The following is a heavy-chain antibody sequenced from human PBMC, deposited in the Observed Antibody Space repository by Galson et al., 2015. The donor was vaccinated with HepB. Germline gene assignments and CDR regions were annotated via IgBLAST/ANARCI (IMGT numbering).Heavy chain of an antibody. CDR3: ARNTRTFPYYYYGMDV. J-gene: IGHJ6*02. V-gene: IGHV4-39*01. D-gene: IGHD2/OR15-2a*01. CDR1: GGSISSSSYY. CDR2: IYYSGST. Sequence: SETLSLTCPVSGGSISSSSYYWGWIRQPPGKGLEWIGSIYYSGSTYYNPSLKSRVTISVDTSKNQFSLKLSSVTAADTAVYYCARNTRTFPYYYYGMDVWGQGTTVTVSS.